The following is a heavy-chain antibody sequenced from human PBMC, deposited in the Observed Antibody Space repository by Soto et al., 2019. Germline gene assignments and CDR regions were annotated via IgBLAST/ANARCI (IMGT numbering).Heavy chain of an antibody. V-gene: IGHV1-58*01. J-gene: IGHJ3*02. D-gene: IGHD3-22*01. CDR2: IVVGSGNT. Sequence: GASVKVSCKASGFTFTSSAVQWVRQASGQRLEWIGWIVVGSGNTNYAQKFQERVTITRDMSTSTAYMELSSLRAEDTAVYYCARGDYYDSSGPFSDAFDIWAQGTMVTVSS. CDR3: ARGDYYDSSGPFSDAFDI. CDR1: GFTFTSSA.